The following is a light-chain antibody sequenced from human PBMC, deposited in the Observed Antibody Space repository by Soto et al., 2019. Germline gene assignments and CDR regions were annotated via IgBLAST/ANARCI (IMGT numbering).Light chain of an antibody. Sequence: DIQMTQSPSSLSASVGDRVTITCRASQSISTYLNWYQQKPGKAPKLLISAAFSLQSGVPSRFSGSGSGTDFTLTISSLQPEDFATYYCQQSYYTPWTFGQGTKVEIK. J-gene: IGKJ1*01. CDR1: QSISTY. CDR3: QQSYYTPWT. CDR2: AAF. V-gene: IGKV1-39*01.